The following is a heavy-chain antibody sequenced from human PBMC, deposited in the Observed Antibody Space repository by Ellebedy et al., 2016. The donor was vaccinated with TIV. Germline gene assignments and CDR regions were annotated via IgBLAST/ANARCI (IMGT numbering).Heavy chain of an antibody. CDR2: IYSGGAA. Sequence: GESLKISCAASGFTFSSYAMSWVRQAPGKGPEWVSTIYSGGAAYYGDSVKGRFTVSRDNSKNTVYLQMNSLRVEDTAVYFCARNRDANGWYVDLWGQGTLVTVSS. D-gene: IGHD6-19*01. V-gene: IGHV3-23*05. CDR3: ARNRDANGWYVDL. J-gene: IGHJ5*02. CDR1: GFTFSSYA.